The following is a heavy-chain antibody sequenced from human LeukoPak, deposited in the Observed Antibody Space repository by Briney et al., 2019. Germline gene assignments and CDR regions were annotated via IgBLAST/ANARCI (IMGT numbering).Heavy chain of an antibody. CDR1: GGSISSGGYY. Sequence: SQTLSLTCTVSGGSISSGGYYWGWIRQPPGKGLEWIGSIYYSGSTYYNPSLKSRVTISVDTSKNQFSLKLSSVTAADTAVYYCARNYGSGKVLGKNWFDPWGQGTLVTVSS. D-gene: IGHD3-10*01. CDR2: IYYSGST. CDR3: ARNYGSGKVLGKNWFDP. J-gene: IGHJ5*02. V-gene: IGHV4-39*01.